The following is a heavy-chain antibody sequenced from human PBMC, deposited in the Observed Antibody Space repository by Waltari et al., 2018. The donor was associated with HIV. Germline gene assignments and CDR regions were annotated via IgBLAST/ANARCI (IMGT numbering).Heavy chain of an antibody. V-gene: IGHV3-74*01. CDR3: TREGVETTAPADY. D-gene: IGHD4-17*01. Sequence: EVQLVESGGGLVQAGGSLRLSCSASGFTFSSHWMHWVRQAPGKGLVWVARINSDGSGTSYADSVRGRFSISRENAENSLHLHMNSVRPEDTGLYYCTREGVETTAPADYWGQGTLVTVSS. J-gene: IGHJ4*02. CDR2: INSDGSGT. CDR1: GFTFSSHW.